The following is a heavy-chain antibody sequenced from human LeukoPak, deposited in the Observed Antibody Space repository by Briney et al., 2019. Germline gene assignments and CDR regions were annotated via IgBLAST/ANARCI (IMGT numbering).Heavy chain of an antibody. Sequence: QSGGSLRLSCAASGFTFSNNGMHWVRQAPGKGLEWVAVISYDGSNKYYADSVKGRFTISRDNAKNSLYLQMNSLRAEDTAVYYCARDDSFVVVPVVDYWGQGTLVTVSS. D-gene: IGHD2-2*01. CDR3: ARDDSFVVVPVVDY. CDR2: ISYDGSNK. J-gene: IGHJ4*02. CDR1: GFTFSNNG. V-gene: IGHV3-33*05.